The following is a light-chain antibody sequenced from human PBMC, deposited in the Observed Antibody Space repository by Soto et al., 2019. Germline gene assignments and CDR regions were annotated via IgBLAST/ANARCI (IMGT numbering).Light chain of an antibody. V-gene: IGLV2-14*01. Sequence: SALTQPASVAGSPGQSITLSCTGTSSDVGYYNYFSWYQQHPGKAPKVLIYEVRNRPSGASSRFSGSKSGNTAFLTISGLQPEDEADYYCSSYTRSSSVLFGGGTKLTVL. CDR1: SSDVGYYNY. CDR3: SSYTRSSSVL. J-gene: IGLJ2*01. CDR2: EVR.